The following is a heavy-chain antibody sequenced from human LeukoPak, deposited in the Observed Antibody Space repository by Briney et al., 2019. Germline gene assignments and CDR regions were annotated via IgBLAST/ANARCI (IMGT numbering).Heavy chain of an antibody. CDR2: ISSYNGNT. D-gene: IGHD3-3*01. J-gene: IGHJ5*02. CDR1: GYTFTSYG. CDR3: ARVAYYDFLAVVNWFDP. Sequence: GASVKVSCKASGYTFTSYGISWVRQATGQGLEWMGWISSYNGNTNYAQKLQGRVTMTTDTSTSTAYMELRSLRSDDTAVYYCARVAYYDFLAVVNWFDPWGQGTLVTVSS. V-gene: IGHV1-18*01.